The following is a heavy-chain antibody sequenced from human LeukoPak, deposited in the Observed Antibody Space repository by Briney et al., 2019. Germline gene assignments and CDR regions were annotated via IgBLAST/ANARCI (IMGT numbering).Heavy chain of an antibody. J-gene: IGHJ3*02. Sequence: SETLSLTCTVSGGSISSYYWGWIRQPPGKGLEWIGSIYYSGSTYYNPSLKSRVTISVDTSKNQFSLKLSSVTAADTAVYYCARQRWLNAFDIWGQGTMVTVSS. CDR1: GGSISSYY. V-gene: IGHV4-39*01. CDR2: IYYSGST. D-gene: IGHD5-24*01. CDR3: ARQRWLNAFDI.